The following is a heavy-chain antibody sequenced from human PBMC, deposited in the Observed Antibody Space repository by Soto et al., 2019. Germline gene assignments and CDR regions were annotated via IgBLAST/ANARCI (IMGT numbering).Heavy chain of an antibody. Sequence: QVQLVQSGAEVKKPGSSVKVSCKASGGTFSSYAITWVRQAPGQGPEWMGEIIPMLGTANYAQKFQGRVTITADESTSTAYMELSSLRSEDTAVYYCATFSRLTMVRGVVNVWGQGTTVTVSS. CDR3: ATFSRLTMVRGVVNV. CDR1: GGTFSSYA. J-gene: IGHJ6*02. CDR2: IIPMLGTA. D-gene: IGHD3-10*01. V-gene: IGHV1-69*01.